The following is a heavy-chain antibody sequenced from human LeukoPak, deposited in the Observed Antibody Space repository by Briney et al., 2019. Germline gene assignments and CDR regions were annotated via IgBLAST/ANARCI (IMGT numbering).Heavy chain of an antibody. J-gene: IGHJ4*02. V-gene: IGHV3-23*01. Sequence: PGVSLRLSCAASGFTFSSSAKSWVRQAPGKGLEWVSAISNNGGYTYYADSVLGRFTISRDNSKSTLCLQMNSLRAEDTAVYYCAKQLGYCSDGSCYFPYWGQGTLVTVSS. CDR2: ISNNGGYT. D-gene: IGHD2-15*01. CDR1: GFTFSSSA. CDR3: AKQLGYCSDGSCYFPY.